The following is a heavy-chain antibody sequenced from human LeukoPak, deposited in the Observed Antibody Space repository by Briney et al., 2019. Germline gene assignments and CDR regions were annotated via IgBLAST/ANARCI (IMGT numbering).Heavy chain of an antibody. V-gene: IGHV1-46*01. J-gene: IGHJ4*02. CDR1: GYTFTSYY. CDR3: ARDPCSGSSCYGFDC. CDR2: LNPSGGST. Sequence: ASVKVSCKASGYTFTSYYMHWVRQAPGQGLEWMGILNPSGGSTSNAQKFQGRVTMTRDTSTSTVYMELSSLRSEDTAVYYCARDPCSGSSCYGFDCRGQGTLVTVSS. D-gene: IGHD2-15*01.